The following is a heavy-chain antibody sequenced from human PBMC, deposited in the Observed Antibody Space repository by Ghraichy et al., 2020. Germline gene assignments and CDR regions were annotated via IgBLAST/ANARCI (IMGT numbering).Heavy chain of an antibody. V-gene: IGHV3-53*01. CDR2: IYSGGST. CDR1: GFTVSSNY. Sequence: GGSLRLSCAASGFTVSSNYMSWVRQAPGKGLEWVSVIYSGGSTYYADPVKGRFTISRDNSKNTLYLQMNSLRAEDTAVYYCARSTCSSTSCAPYWGQGTLVTVSS. J-gene: IGHJ4*02. D-gene: IGHD2-2*01. CDR3: ARSTCSSTSCAPY.